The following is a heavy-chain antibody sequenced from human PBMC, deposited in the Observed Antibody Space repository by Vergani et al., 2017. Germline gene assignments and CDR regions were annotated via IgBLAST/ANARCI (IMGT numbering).Heavy chain of an antibody. CDR1: GFTFSTYA. J-gene: IGHJ4*02. Sequence: QVQLVESGGGVVQPGRSLRLSCTSSGFTFSTYAMHWVRQAPGKGLEWVAIIYYDGSKKYYADSVKGRFTISRDNSRNTLDLLMSSLRAEDTAIYYCVRVGTSSNRDYFDYWGQGTLVTVSS. CDR2: IYYDGSKK. D-gene: IGHD2-2*01. CDR3: VRVGTSSNRDYFDY. V-gene: IGHV3-33*01.